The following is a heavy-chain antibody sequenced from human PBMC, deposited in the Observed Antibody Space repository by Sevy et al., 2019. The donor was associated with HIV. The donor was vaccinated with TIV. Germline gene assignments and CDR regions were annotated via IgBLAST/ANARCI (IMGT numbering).Heavy chain of an antibody. CDR2: IYSGTDT. V-gene: IGHV3-53*01. J-gene: IGHJ6*02. D-gene: IGHD3-22*01. CDR1: GFNVSSNY. CDR3: ARDRITYYYDSSGYYTSGYGMDV. Sequence: GGSLRLSCAASGFNVSSNYMNWVRQAPGKGLEWVSVIYSGTDTYYADSVKGRFTISRDTSKNTLYLQMNSLRAEDTAVYYCARDRITYYYDSSGYYTSGYGMDVSGQGTSVTVSS.